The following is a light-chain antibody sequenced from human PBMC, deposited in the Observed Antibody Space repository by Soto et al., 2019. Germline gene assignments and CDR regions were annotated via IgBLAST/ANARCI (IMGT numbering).Light chain of an antibody. Sequence: QSVLTQPPSSSGTPGQRVTISFYGSTSHIGSKTVSWYQQLPGSAPKVLIYNNNERPSGVPDRFSGSKSGTSASLAISGLQSEDEAAYYCATWDDRLPAVVGGGTKLTV. CDR2: NNN. CDR3: ATWDDRLPAV. V-gene: IGLV1-44*01. CDR1: TSHIGSKT. J-gene: IGLJ2*01.